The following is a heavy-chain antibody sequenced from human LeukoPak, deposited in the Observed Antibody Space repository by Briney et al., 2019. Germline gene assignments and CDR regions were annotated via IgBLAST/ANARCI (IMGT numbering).Heavy chain of an antibody. CDR1: GYSFTSYW. J-gene: IGHJ3*02. Sequence: GESLKISCKGSGYSFTSYWIGWVRQMPGKGLEWMGIIYPGDSDTRYSPSFQGQVTISADKSISTAYLQWSSLKASDTAMYYCARQSNSEKYYYDSSGYYSDAFDIWGQGTMVTVSS. CDR3: ARQSNSEKYYYDSSGYYSDAFDI. D-gene: IGHD3-22*01. CDR2: IYPGDSDT. V-gene: IGHV5-51*01.